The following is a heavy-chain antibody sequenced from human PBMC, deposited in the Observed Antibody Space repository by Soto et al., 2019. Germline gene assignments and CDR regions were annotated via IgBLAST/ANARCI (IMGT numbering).Heavy chain of an antibody. CDR1: GYTFTSYS. CDR2: INPSGGST. CDR3: ATFFFFWIGHDEDVRREGDVFDF. Sequence: GASVKVSCKASGYTFTSYSMSWVRQAPGQGLEWMGVINPSGGSTTYAQKLQGRVTMTRDTSTSTVYMELSSLRSEDTAVYYCATFFFFWIGHDEDVRREGDVFDFWGQGTMVTVSS. V-gene: IGHV1-46*04. J-gene: IGHJ3*01. D-gene: IGHD3-3*01.